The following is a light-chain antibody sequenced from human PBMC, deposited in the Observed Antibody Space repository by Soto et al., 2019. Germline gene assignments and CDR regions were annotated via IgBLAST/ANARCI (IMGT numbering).Light chain of an antibody. Sequence: QSVLTQPASVSGSPGQSITISCTGTSRDVGGYKYVSWYQQHPGKVPKLMIYEVNNRPSGVSNRFSGSKSGNTASLTVSGLQAEDEADYYCSSFTSSSALYVFGTGTKVTVL. CDR2: EVN. CDR1: SRDVGGYKY. CDR3: SSFTSSSALYV. J-gene: IGLJ1*01. V-gene: IGLV2-14*01.